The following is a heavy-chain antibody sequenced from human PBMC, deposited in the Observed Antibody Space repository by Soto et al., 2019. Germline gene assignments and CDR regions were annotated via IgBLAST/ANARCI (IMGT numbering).Heavy chain of an antibody. V-gene: IGHV3-15*01. D-gene: IGHD6-6*01. CDR1: GITFSNVW. J-gene: IGHJ4*02. CDR2: IKSKTDGGTT. Sequence: EVQLVESGGGLVKPGGTLRVSCAASGITFSNVWMTWVRQAPGKGLEWVGRIKSKTDGGTTDYGAPVRGRFTISRDDSKTTLYLQMNSLKTEDTAVYYCTTGRFSSSLYFDSWGQGPLVTVSS. CDR3: TTGRFSSSLYFDS.